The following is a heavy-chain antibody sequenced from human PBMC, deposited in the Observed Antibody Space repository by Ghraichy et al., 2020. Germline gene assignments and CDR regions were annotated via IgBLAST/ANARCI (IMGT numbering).Heavy chain of an antibody. CDR3: AKDIQLWQTNWFDP. V-gene: IGHV3-23*01. J-gene: IGHJ5*02. CDR1: GFTFSNYA. CDR2: ISAGGGST. D-gene: IGHD3-10*01. Sequence: GESLNISCAASGFTFSNYAMSWVRQAPGKGLEWVSGISAGGGSTYYADSVKGRFTISRDNSRSTLYLQMNSLRAEDTAVYYCAKDIQLWQTNWFDPWGQGTLVTVSS.